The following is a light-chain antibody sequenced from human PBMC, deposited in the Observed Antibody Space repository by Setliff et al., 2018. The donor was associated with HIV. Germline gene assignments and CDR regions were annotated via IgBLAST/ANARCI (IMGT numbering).Light chain of an antibody. CDR1: SSDIGGYDY. V-gene: IGLV2-14*01. Sequence: QSALTQPASVSGSPGQSITISCTGTSSDIGGYDYVSWYQQHPGKAPKLMIYEVSNRPSRVSNRFSGSKSGNTASLTISGLQTEDEADYYCCSFTSSISYVFGTGTKVTVL. CDR3: CSFTSSISYV. J-gene: IGLJ1*01. CDR2: EVS.